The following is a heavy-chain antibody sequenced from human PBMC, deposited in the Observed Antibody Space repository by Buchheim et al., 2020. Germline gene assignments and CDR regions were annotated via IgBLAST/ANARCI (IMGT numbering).Heavy chain of an antibody. CDR2: ISGSGGST. D-gene: IGHD2-15*01. CDR3: AKAFLRCSGGSCYSYYYYYMDV. Sequence: EVQLLESGGGLVQPGGSLRLSCAASGFIFSSYAMSWVRQAPGKGLAWGSGISGSGGSTYYADSVQGRFTISRDNSKNTLYPQMNSLRAEDTAVYYCAKAFLRCSGGSCYSYYYYYMDVWGKGTT. CDR1: GFIFSSYA. J-gene: IGHJ6*03. V-gene: IGHV3-23*01.